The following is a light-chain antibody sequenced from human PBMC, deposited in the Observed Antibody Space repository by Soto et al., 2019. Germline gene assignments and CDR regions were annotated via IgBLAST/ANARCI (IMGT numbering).Light chain of an antibody. Sequence: QSALTQPASVSGSPGQSITISCTGTSSDVGSYNLVSWYQQHPGKAPKLMIYEGSKRPSGVSNRFSGSKSGNTASLTISGLQAEDEADYYCCSYAGSSPSVFGTRTKVTVL. J-gene: IGLJ1*01. CDR1: SSDVGSYNL. V-gene: IGLV2-23*01. CDR3: CSYAGSSPSV. CDR2: EGS.